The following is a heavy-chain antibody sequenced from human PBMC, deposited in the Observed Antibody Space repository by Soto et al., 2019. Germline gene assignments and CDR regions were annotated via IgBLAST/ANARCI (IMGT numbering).Heavy chain of an antibody. D-gene: IGHD3-9*01. CDR3: ARGHILTGPPDY. J-gene: IGHJ4*02. V-gene: IGHV4-31*03. CDR1: GGSISSGGYY. CDR2: IYYSGST. Sequence: SETLSLTCTVSGGSISSGGYYWSWIRQHPGKGLEWIGYIYYSGSTYYNPSLKSRVTISVDTSKNQFSLKLSSVTAADTAVYYCARGHILTGPPDYWGQGTLVTVSS.